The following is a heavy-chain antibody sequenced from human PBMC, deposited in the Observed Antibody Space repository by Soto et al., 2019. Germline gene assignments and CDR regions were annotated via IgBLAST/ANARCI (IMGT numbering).Heavy chain of an antibody. J-gene: IGHJ5*02. CDR3: ARDFYDILTGSHGWFDP. D-gene: IGHD3-9*01. V-gene: IGHV1-18*01. CDR2: ISAYNGNT. CDR1: GYTFTSYG. Sequence: ASVKVSCKASGYTFTSYGISWVRQAPGQGLEWMGWISAYNGNTKYSQKFQGRVTITRDTSASTAYMELSSLRSEDTAVYYCARDFYDILTGSHGWFDPWGQGTLVTVSS.